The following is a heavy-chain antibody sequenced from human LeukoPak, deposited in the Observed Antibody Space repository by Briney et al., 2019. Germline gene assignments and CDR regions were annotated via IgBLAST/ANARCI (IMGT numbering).Heavy chain of an antibody. D-gene: IGHD1-26*01. CDR1: GFPFDKYA. V-gene: IGHV3-30-3*01. J-gene: IGHJ4*02. CDR2: ISNVGNSQ. Sequence: PGGSLRLSCAASGFPFDKYAMYWVRQAPGKGLEWVALISNVGNSQYYTDSVKGRFTISRDNSENTIYLQMNSLRAADTAMYYCARAFSPMGYLGSFAYWGQGTLVSVSS. CDR3: ARAFSPMGYLGSFAY.